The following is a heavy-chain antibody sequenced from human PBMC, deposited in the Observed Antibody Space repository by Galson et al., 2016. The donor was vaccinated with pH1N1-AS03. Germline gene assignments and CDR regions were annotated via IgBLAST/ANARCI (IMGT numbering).Heavy chain of an antibody. V-gene: IGHV4-59*11. J-gene: IGHJ1*01. Sequence: LSLTCTVSGGSFSSHCWSWIRQPPGKGLEWIGYIRNSGSTDYTPSLESRVTISIDTSKSQFSLRLSSVTAADTAVYFCARDGNYDSSGYYPEYFQLWGQGSLVTVSS. CDR2: IRNSGST. CDR1: GGSFSSHC. CDR3: ARDGNYDSSGYYPEYFQL. D-gene: IGHD3-22*01.